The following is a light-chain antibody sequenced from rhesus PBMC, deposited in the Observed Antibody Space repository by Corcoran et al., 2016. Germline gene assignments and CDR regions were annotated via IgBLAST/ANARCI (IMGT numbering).Light chain of an antibody. CDR2: KGT. J-gene: IGKJ1*01. Sequence: DIVMTQTPLSLPVTPGEPASISCRSSQSLLHSNGNTYLDWYLQKPGQSPRFLIYKGTNRESGVPDRFSGSGSGTDFTLKISRVEPEDVGVYYCMQSTKDPRTFDQGAKVEIK. V-gene: IGKV2S2*01. CDR1: QSLLHSNGNTY. CDR3: MQSTKDPRT.